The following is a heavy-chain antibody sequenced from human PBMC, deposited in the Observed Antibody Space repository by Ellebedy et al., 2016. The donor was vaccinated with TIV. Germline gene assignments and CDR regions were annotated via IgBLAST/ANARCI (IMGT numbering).Heavy chain of an antibody. V-gene: IGHV3-30-3*01. Sequence: PGGSLRLSCEASGFPFRNYAMHWVRQSPRKGLEWVAIVSFDIDKKFYTDSVKGRFTISRDNSKNTIYLDMNSLGVDDTAVYYCARDLTQYASGAGLSDSWGQGTLVTVSS. D-gene: IGHD2-2*01. CDR1: GFPFRNYA. CDR2: VSFDIDKK. CDR3: ARDLTQYASGAGLSDS. J-gene: IGHJ4*02.